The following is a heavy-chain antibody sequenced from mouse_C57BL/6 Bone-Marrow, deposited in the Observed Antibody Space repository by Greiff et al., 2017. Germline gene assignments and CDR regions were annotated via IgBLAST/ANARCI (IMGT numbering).Heavy chain of an antibody. D-gene: IGHD2-4*01. CDR2: IDPSDSYT. Sequence: QVQLQQPGAELVKPGASVKLSCKASGYTFTSYWMQWVKQRPGQGLEWIGEIDPSDSYTNYNQKFKGKATLTVDTSSSTAYMQLISLTSEDSAVYYCARNYDLYYARDYWGQGTSVTVSS. CDR1: GYTFTSYW. CDR3: ARNYDLYYARDY. V-gene: IGHV1-50*01. J-gene: IGHJ4*01.